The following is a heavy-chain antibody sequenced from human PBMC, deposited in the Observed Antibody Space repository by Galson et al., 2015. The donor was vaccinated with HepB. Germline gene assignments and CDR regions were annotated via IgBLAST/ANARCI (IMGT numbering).Heavy chain of an antibody. V-gene: IGHV3-33*01. CDR2: IWYDGSNK. CDR3: ARGANWRSPHYYYYGFDV. J-gene: IGHJ6*02. Sequence: SLRLSCAASGFALRGYGVHWVRQAPGKGLEWVAIIWYDGSNKYYGDSVKGRFTISRDESKNTVYLQMSNLRVEDTAVYDCARGANWRSPHYYYYGFDVWGQGTTVTVS. CDR1: GFALRGYG. D-gene: IGHD1-20*01.